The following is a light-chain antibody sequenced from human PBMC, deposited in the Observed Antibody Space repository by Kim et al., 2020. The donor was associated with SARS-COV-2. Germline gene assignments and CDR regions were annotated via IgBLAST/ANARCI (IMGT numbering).Light chain of an antibody. Sequence: AIRMTQSPSSFSASTGDSVTITCRASQGISSYLAWYQQKPGKAPKLLIYTASTLQSGVPSRFSGSGSGTDFTLTISCLQAEDFATYYCQQYYTYALTFGGGTKVDIK. V-gene: IGKV1-8*01. J-gene: IGKJ4*01. CDR1: QGISSY. CDR3: QQYYTYALT. CDR2: TAS.